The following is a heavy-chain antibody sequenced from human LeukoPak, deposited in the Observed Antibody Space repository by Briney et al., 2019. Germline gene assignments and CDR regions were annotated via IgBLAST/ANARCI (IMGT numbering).Heavy chain of an antibody. CDR1: GFSFSSYG. CDR2: ISGSGGEI. CDR3: AKGGSFSTSSQKYFDP. D-gene: IGHD6-6*01. Sequence: GVSLRLSCAASGFSFSSYGMTWVRQAPGKGREWVSSISGSGGEIHYADSVKGRFTISRDNSKNTVYLQMNSLRDEDTAVFYCAKGGSFSTSSQKYFDPWGQGSLVIVS. V-gene: IGHV3-23*01. J-gene: IGHJ5*02.